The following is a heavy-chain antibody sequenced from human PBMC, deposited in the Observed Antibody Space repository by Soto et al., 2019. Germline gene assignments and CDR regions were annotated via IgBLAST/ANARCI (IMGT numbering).Heavy chain of an antibody. CDR1: GFTFSSYA. CDR3: AKMNGPPH. CDR2: ISGSGYRT. Sequence: EVQLLESGGGLVQPGVSLRLSCAASGFTFSSYAMSWVRQAPGKGLEWVSAISGSGYRTYYADSVKGRFTISRDNSRNTLYMPMNSLRGEDTAVYFCAKMNGPPHWGQGTLVTVSS. D-gene: IGHD2-8*01. J-gene: IGHJ4*02. V-gene: IGHV3-23*01.